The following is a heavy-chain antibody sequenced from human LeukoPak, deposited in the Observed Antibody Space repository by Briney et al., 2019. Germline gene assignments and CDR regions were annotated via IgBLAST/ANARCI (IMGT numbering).Heavy chain of an antibody. D-gene: IGHD5-18*01. J-gene: IGHJ4*02. CDR1: GYTFNKYA. CDR2: THAGNGNT. V-gene: IGHV1-3*01. Sequence: ASVKVSCKASGYTFNKYAMHWVRQAPGQRLEWMGWTHAGNGNTKYSHKFQDRVTITRDTSASTAYMELSRLRFEDTGVYYCAIIYSYAFWGQATLVTVSS. CDR3: AIIYSYAF.